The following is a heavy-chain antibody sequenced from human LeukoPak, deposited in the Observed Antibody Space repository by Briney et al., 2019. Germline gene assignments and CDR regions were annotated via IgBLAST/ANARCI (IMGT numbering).Heavy chain of an antibody. J-gene: IGHJ6*03. V-gene: IGHV3-23*01. D-gene: IGHD4-23*01. CDR1: GFTFSSYG. CDR2: ISGSGGST. Sequence: GGSLRLSCAASGFTFSSYGMSWVRQAPGKGLEWVSAISGSGGSTYYADSVKGRFTISRDNSKNTQYLQMNSLRAEDTAVYYCAKDGRWARTYFYYYMDVWGKGTTVTVSS. CDR3: AKDGRWARTYFYYYMDV.